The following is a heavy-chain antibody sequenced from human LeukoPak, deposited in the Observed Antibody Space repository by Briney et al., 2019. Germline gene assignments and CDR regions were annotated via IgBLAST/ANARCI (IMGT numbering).Heavy chain of an antibody. V-gene: IGHV1-69*05. J-gene: IGHJ4*02. CDR1: GGTFSSYA. D-gene: IGHD2-2*01. CDR3: ASPPLGNDCSSTSCYFDY. CDR2: IIPIFGTA. Sequence: GASVKVSCKASGGTFSSYAISWVRQAPGQGLEWMGGIIPIFGTANYAQKFQGRVTITTDESTSTAYMELSSLRSEDTAVYYCASPPLGNDCSSTSCYFDYWGQGTLVTVSS.